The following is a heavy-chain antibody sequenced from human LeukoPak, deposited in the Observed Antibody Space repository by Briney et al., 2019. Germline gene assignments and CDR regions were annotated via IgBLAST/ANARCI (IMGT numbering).Heavy chain of an antibody. V-gene: IGHV3-23*01. Sequence: GGSLRLSCAASGFPFSDYYMSWVRQAPGKGLAWVSTLSTSTTRTYYADSVKGRFTISRDNSKRTLYLQMNSLRAEDTAVYYCAKDSGVLRHFDWLSYFDYWGQGTLVTVSS. CDR1: GFPFSDYY. CDR3: AKDSGVLRHFDWLSYFDY. CDR2: LSTSTTRT. J-gene: IGHJ4*02. D-gene: IGHD3-9*01.